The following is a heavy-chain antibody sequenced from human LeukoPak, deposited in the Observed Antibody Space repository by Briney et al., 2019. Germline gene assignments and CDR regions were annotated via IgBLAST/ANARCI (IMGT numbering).Heavy chain of an antibody. CDR3: ARAKQQLGWYKRWFDP. J-gene: IGHJ5*02. D-gene: IGHD6-13*01. V-gene: IGHV4-34*01. Sequence: SETLSLTCAVYGGSFSGYYWSWIRQPPEKGLEWIGEINHSGSTNYNPSLKSRVTISVDTSKNHFSLKLSSVTAADTAVYYCARAKQQLGWYKRWFDPWGQGTLVTVSS. CDR1: GGSFSGYY. CDR2: INHSGST.